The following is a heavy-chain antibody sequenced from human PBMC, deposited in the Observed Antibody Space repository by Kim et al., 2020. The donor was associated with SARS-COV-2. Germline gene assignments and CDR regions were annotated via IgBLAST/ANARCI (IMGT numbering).Heavy chain of an antibody. Sequence: SGPINYSPSLKGRVTMSVDTSKNQFSLKLTSVTPADTAVYYCARLHQALDYWGQGALVTVSS. D-gene: IGHD2-2*01. V-gene: IGHV4-61*07. CDR2: SGPI. J-gene: IGHJ4*02. CDR3: ARLHQALDY.